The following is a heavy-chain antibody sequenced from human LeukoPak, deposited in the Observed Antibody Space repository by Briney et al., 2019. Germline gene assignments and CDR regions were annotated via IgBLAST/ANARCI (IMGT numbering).Heavy chain of an antibody. J-gene: IGHJ4*02. Sequence: GGSLRLSCTASGLTFGEYAMSWVRQAPGKGLEWVGVIRSKAYGGTTEYAASVKGRFTISRDDSKSIAYLQMNSLKSEDTAVYHCLYYYDSSGYYLPDHWSQGTLVTVSS. D-gene: IGHD3-22*01. V-gene: IGHV3-49*04. CDR2: IRSKAYGGTT. CDR1: GLTFGEYA. CDR3: LYYYDSSGYYLPDH.